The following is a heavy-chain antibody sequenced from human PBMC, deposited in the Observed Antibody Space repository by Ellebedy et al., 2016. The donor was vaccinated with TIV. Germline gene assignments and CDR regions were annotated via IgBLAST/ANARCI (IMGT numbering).Heavy chain of an antibody. CDR2: IHHSGTT. D-gene: IGHD2-15*01. J-gene: IGHJ4*02. CDR3: TKNGAWCLDY. CDR1: GGSVSSGSHY. V-gene: IGHV4-61*01. Sequence: GSLRLSCIVSGGSVSSGSHYWSWFRQPPGKTLEWIAYIHHSGTTNNNPSLKSRVSISLDTSKNQFSLKLTSATAADSAVYYCTKNGAWCLDYWGQGILVSVSS.